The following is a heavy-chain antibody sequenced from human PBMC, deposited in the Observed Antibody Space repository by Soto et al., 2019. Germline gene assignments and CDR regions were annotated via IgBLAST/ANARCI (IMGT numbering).Heavy chain of an antibody. D-gene: IGHD6-13*01. CDR2: INHSGST. Sequence: QVQLQQWGAGLLKPSETLSLTCAVYGGSFSGYYWSWIRQPPGKGLEWIGEINHSGSTNYNPSLKSRVTISVDTSKNQFSLKLSSVTAADTAVYYCAAAADSWGHEYWGWGQGTLVIVSS. CDR1: GGSFSGYY. CDR3: AAAADSWGHEYWG. V-gene: IGHV4-34*01. J-gene: IGHJ4*02.